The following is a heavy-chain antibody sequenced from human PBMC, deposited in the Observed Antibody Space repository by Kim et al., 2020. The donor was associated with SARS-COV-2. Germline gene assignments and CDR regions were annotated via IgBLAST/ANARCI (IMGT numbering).Heavy chain of an antibody. D-gene: IGHD3-10*01. CDR1: GFTFLNHW. CDR3: VRLFGYPGSRYSYFDY. J-gene: IGHJ4*02. CDR2: IKQDGSDI. V-gene: IGHV3-7*01. Sequence: GGSLRLSCAASGFTFLNHWMSWVRQAPGKGLEWVANIKQDGSDIYYVDSVMGRFTISRDNAKNSLFLEMNSLSAEDTAVYYCVRLFGYPGSRYSYFDYWGQGTLVTVSS.